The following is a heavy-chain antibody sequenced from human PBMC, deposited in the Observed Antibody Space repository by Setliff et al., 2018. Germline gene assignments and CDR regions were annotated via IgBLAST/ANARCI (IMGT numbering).Heavy chain of an antibody. J-gene: IGHJ3*01. V-gene: IGHV1-69*05. Sequence: GASVKVSCKASGGSFRNSGSGWVRQAPGQGLEWIGGIVPIYGPAKYAQKFQGRVEITTDGSTNTAYMELSSLTSDDTATYYCAKASVWVVDANCGSFDVWGQGTVVTVSS. CDR1: GGSFRNSG. CDR2: IVPIYGPA. CDR3: AKASVWVVDANCGSFDV. D-gene: IGHD2-15*01.